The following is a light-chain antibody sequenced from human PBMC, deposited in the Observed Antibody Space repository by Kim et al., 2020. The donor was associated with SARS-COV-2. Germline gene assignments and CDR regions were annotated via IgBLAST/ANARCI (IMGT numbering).Light chain of an antibody. V-gene: IGLV3-19*01. CDR2: GKN. Sequence: SSELTQDPAVSVALGQTVRITCQGDSLRSYYASWYQQKPGQAPVLVIYGKNNRPSGIPDRFSGSSSGNTASLTITGAQAEYEADYYCNSRDSSGNYVFGTGTKVTVL. CDR1: SLRSYY. J-gene: IGLJ1*01. CDR3: NSRDSSGNYV.